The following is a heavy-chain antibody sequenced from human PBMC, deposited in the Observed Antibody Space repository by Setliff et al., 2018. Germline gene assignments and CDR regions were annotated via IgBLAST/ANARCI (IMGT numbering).Heavy chain of an antibody. V-gene: IGHV5-51*01. D-gene: IGHD6-13*01. J-gene: IGHJ3*01. CDR1: GYTFSNYW. Sequence: PGASLKLSCKGSGYTFSNYWVGWVRQMPGKGLEWMGVLYAGDSDTRYSPSFQGQVTFSADKSISTAYLQWSTLKASDTAMYYCARLGSSSWYNDVFDFWGPGTMVTVSS. CDR2: LYAGDSDT. CDR3: ARLGSSSWYNDVFDF.